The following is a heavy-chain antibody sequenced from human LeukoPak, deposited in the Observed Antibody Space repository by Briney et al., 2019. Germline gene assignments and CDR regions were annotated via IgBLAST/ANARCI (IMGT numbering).Heavy chain of an antibody. CDR1: GFTFSSYA. CDR2: ISYDGSNK. Sequence: GGSLRLSCAASGFTFSSYAMHWVRQAPGKGLEWVAVISYDGSNKYYADSAKGRFTISRDNSKNTPYLQMNSLRAEDTAVYYCARGRGTTTSPYYFDYWGQGTLVTVSS. V-gene: IGHV3-30-3*01. J-gene: IGHJ4*02. D-gene: IGHD4-11*01. CDR3: ARGRGTTTSPYYFDY.